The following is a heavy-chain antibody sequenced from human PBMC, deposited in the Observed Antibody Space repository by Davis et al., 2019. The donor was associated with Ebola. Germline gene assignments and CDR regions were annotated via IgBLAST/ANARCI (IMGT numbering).Heavy chain of an antibody. V-gene: IGHV1-2*06. D-gene: IGHD2-21*01. J-gene: IGHJ4*02. CDR1: GIPFTGHF. CDR3: ARGGVAYSDLDY. Sequence: ASVKVSCKASGIPFTGHFIYWVRQAPGQGLEWMGQVNPNIGTRYAQKFQGRITLTSDASLRTAYMELSSLRSDDTAVYFCARGGVAYSDLDYWGQGTLVAVSS. CDR2: VNPNIGT.